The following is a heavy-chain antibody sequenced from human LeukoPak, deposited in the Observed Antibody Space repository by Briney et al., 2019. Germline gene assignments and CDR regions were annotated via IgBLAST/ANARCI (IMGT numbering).Heavy chain of an antibody. CDR2: ISIGSDNI. CDR1: GFTFSTYS. Sequence: PGGSLRLPCAASGFTFSTYSMNWVRQAPGKGLQWASFISIGSDNIDYADTVRGRFTISRDNAKNSLYLEMSSLRDEDTAVYYCAPDFNRGGRDHYWGQGTLVTVSS. CDR3: APDFNRGGRDHY. D-gene: IGHD2-15*01. J-gene: IGHJ4*02. V-gene: IGHV3-48*02.